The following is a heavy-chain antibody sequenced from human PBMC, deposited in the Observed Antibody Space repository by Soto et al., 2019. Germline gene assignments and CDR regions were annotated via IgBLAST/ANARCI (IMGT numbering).Heavy chain of an antibody. V-gene: IGHV3-21*01. D-gene: IGHD3-3*01. CDR1: GFTFSSYS. J-gene: IGHJ6*03. CDR3: ARDRYDFWSGYSLYYYYYYMDV. CDR2: ISSSSSYI. Sequence: GGSLRLSCAASGFTFSSYSMNWVRQAPGKGLEWVSSISSSSSYIYYADSVKGRFTISRDNAKNSLYLQMNSLRAEDTAVYYCARDRYDFWSGYSLYYYYYYMDVWGKGTTVTVSS.